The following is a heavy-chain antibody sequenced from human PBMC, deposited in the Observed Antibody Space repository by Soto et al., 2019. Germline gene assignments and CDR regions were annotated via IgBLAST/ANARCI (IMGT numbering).Heavy chain of an antibody. J-gene: IGHJ4*02. CDR1: GFTFSSYS. CDR2: ISSSSSYI. Sequence: GGSLRLSCAASGFTFSSYSMNWVRQAPGKGLEWVSSISSSSSYIYYADSVKGRFTISRDNAKNSLYLQMNSLRAEDTAVYYCARDLKDYGPRLPGDYWGQGTLVTVSS. CDR3: ARDLKDYGPRLPGDY. V-gene: IGHV3-21*01. D-gene: IGHD4-17*01.